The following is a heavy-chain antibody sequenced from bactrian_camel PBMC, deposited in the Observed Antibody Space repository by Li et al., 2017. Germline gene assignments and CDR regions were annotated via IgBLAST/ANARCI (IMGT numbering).Heavy chain of an antibody. CDR2: INADGATT. V-gene: IGHV3S1*01. J-gene: IGHJ4*01. Sequence: HVQLVESGGGLVQPGGSLRPSCVASGFTFSSAVMSWIRQPEGKELEWVSGINADGATTYYTDSVRGRFTTSRDNDKNTLYPQLNSLKTEDTAMYFCTQGVYWSTIGDIQRHQRCQGTQVTVS. D-gene: IGHD8*01. CDR1: GFTFSSAV.